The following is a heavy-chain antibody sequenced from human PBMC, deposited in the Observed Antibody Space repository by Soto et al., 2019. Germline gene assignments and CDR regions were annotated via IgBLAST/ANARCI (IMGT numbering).Heavy chain of an antibody. CDR2: IYYSGST. V-gene: IGHV4-31*03. CDR3: ARDRAKRERWLQSTFYYGMDV. J-gene: IGHJ6*02. CDR1: GGSISSGGYY. D-gene: IGHD5-12*01. Sequence: LSLTCTVSGGSISSGGYYWSWIRQHPGKGLEWIGYIYYSGSTYYNPSLKSRVTISVDTSKNQFSLKLSSVTAADTAVYYCARDRAKRERWLQSTFYYGMDVWGQGTTVTVSS.